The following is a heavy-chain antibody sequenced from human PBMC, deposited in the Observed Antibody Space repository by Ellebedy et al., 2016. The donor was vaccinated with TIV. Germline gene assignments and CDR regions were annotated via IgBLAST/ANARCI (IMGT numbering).Heavy chain of an antibody. CDR1: GYTLTGSY. CDR2: INPNSCGT. D-gene: IGHD5-24*01. V-gene: IGHV1-2*02. Sequence: AASVKVSCKASGYTLTGSYMHWVRQAPGQGLEWMGWINPNSCGTTYAQRFQGRLTMTRDTSINTAYMELRRLRSDDTAVYYCARGAMALSWGQGTLVTVSS. J-gene: IGHJ5*02. CDR3: ARGAMALS.